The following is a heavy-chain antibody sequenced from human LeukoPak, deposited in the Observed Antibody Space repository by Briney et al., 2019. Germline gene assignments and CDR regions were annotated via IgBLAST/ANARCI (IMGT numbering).Heavy chain of an antibody. CDR1: GYTFTNNG. Sequence: ASVKVSCKASGYTFTNNGISCVRQAPGQGLEWMGWISTYNGNTNYAQKLQDRVTMTTDTSTSTAYMELRSLRSDDTAVYYCARDLGYCSSISCQRNWFDPWGQGTLVTVSS. CDR2: ISTYNGNT. CDR3: ARDLGYCSSISCQRNWFDP. D-gene: IGHD2-2*01. V-gene: IGHV1-18*01. J-gene: IGHJ5*02.